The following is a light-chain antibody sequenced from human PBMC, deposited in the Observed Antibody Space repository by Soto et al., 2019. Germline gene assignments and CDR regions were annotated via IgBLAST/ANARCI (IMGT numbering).Light chain of an antibody. CDR2: KVS. V-gene: IGKV2-30*01. CDR3: RQGTHWPPIT. J-gene: IGKJ5*01. CDR1: QSLVYSDGNTY. Sequence: DVVVTQSPLSLPVTLGQAASISCRSGQSLVYSDGNTYLSWFQQRPGQSPRRLIYKVSNRDAGVPDRFSGSGSGTDFTLKISRVEAEDVGVYYCRQGTHWPPITFGQGTRLEIK.